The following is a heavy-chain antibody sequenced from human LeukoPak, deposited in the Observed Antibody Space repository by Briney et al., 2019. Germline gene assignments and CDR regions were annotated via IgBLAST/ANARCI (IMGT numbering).Heavy chain of an antibody. CDR3: ARDPSGYSYGHGFDY. CDR2: INPSGGST. Sequence: ASVKVPCKASGYTFTSYYMHWVRQAPGQGLEWMGIINPSGGSTSYAQKFQGRVTMTRDTSTSTVYMELSSLRSEDTAVYYCARDPSGYSYGHGFDYWGQGTLVTVSS. D-gene: IGHD5-18*01. V-gene: IGHV1-46*01. CDR1: GYTFTSYY. J-gene: IGHJ4*02.